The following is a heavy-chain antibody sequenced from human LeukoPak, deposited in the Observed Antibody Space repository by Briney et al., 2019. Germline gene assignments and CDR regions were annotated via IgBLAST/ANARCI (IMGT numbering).Heavy chain of an antibody. CDR2: INHSGST. CDR3: ARDSKSSGWYGDWFDP. CDR1: GGSFSGYY. J-gene: IGHJ5*02. D-gene: IGHD6-19*01. Sequence: PSETLSLTCAVYGGSFSGYYWSWIRQPPGKGLEWIGEINHSGSTNYNPSLKSRVTISVDTSKNQFSLKLSSVTAADTAVHYCARDSKSSGWYGDWFDPWGQGTLVTVSS. V-gene: IGHV4-34*01.